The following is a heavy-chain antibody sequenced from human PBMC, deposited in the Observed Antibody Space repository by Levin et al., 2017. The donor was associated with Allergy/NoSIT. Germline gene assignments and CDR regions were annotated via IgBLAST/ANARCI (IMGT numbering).Heavy chain of an antibody. CDR2: ISWNSGSI. CDR3: AKGLTGTTAAVFDY. V-gene: IGHV3-9*01. D-gene: IGHD1-7*01. CDR1: GFTFDDYA. J-gene: IGHJ4*02. Sequence: GGSLRLSCAASGFTFDDYAMHWVRQAPGKGLEWVSGISWNSGSIGYADSVKGRFTISRDNAKNSLYLQMNSLRAEDTALYYCAKGLTGTTAAVFDYWGQGTLVTVSS.